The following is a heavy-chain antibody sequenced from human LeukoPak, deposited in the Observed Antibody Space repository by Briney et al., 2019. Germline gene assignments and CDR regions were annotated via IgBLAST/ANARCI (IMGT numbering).Heavy chain of an antibody. Sequence: ASVKVSCKASGYTFTSYGISWVRQAPGQGLEWMGWISAYNGNTNYAQKLQGRVIMTTDTSTSTAYMELRSLRSDDTAVYYCARLESYYYGSGWFDPWGQGTLVTVSS. V-gene: IGHV1-18*01. CDR2: ISAYNGNT. CDR3: ARLESYYYGSGWFDP. CDR1: GYTFTSYG. J-gene: IGHJ5*02. D-gene: IGHD3-10*01.